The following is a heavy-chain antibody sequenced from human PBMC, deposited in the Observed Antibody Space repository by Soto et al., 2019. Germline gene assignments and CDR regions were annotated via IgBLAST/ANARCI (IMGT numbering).Heavy chain of an antibody. Sequence: SETLSLTCTVSGGSISSYYWSWIRQPPGKGLEWIGYIYYSGSTNYNPSLKSRVTISVDTSKNQFSLKLSSVTAADTAVYYCARTSGYDYGLNWFDPWGQGTLVTVSS. CDR1: GGSISSYY. CDR3: ARTSGYDYGLNWFDP. CDR2: IYYSGST. V-gene: IGHV4-59*01. D-gene: IGHD5-12*01. J-gene: IGHJ5*02.